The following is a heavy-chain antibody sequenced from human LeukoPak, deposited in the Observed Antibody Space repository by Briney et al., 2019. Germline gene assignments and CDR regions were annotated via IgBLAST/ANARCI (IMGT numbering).Heavy chain of an antibody. CDR3: AKDGDDYGDY. CDR1: GFTFSSYV. Sequence: GGSLRLSCAASGFTFSSYVMSWVRQTPGKGLEWVSAISGRGGSTYYGDAVKGRFTISRDNSKNTLYLQMNSLRAEDTAVYYCAKDGDDYGDYRGQGTLVTVSS. V-gene: IGHV3-23*01. D-gene: IGHD2-21*01. CDR2: ISGRGGST. J-gene: IGHJ4*02.